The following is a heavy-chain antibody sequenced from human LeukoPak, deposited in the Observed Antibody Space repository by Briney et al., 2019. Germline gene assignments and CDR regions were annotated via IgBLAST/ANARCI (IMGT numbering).Heavy chain of an antibody. CDR1: GFTFSSYG. CDR3: AKGAEEYSSSSSDY. J-gene: IGHJ4*02. D-gene: IGHD6-6*01. CDR2: ISYDGSNK. V-gene: IGHV3-30*18. Sequence: GGSLRLSCAASGFTFSSYGMHWVRQAPGKGLEWVAVISYDGSNKYYADSVKGRFTISRDNSKNTLYLQMNSLRAEDTAVYYCAKGAEEYSSSSSDYWGQGTLVTVSS.